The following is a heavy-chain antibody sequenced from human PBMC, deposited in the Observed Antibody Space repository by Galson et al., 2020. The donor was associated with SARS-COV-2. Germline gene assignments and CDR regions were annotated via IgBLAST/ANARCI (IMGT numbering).Heavy chain of an antibody. D-gene: IGHD3-10*01. CDR2: IYYSGST. Sequence: ASETLSLTCTVSGGPISSYYWSWIRQPPGKGLEWIGYIYYSGSTNYNPSHKSRVTISVDTSKNQFSLKLSSVTAADTAVYYCARDSPYGSGSYFVYWGQGTRVTVSS. CDR1: GGPISSYY. CDR3: ARDSPYGSGSYFVY. J-gene: IGHJ4*02. V-gene: IGHV4-59*01.